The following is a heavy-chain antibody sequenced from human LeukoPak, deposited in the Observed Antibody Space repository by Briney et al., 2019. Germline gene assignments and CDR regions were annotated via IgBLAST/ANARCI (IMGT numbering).Heavy chain of an antibody. D-gene: IGHD6-13*01. Sequence: GGSLRLSCAASGFTFSNSWMTWVRQAPGKGLEWVANINQDGSKKTYVDSVKGRFTISRDSAKNSLYLQMNSLRAEDTAVYYCATAPAAADSCWGQGTLVAVSS. J-gene: IGHJ4*02. CDR3: ATAPAAADSC. CDR1: GFTFSNSW. V-gene: IGHV3-7*01. CDR2: INQDGSKK.